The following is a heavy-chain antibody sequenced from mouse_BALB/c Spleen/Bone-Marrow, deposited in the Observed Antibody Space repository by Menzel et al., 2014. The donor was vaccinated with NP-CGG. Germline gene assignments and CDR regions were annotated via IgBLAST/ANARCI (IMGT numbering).Heavy chain of an antibody. J-gene: IGHJ3*01. CDR1: GFSLTSYG. CDR2: IWAGGST. V-gene: IGHV2-9*02. D-gene: IGHD2-4*01. CDR3: ARDLYYDYDEGFAY. Sequence: VKLVESGPGLVAPSQSLSITCTVSGFSLTSYGVHWVRQPPGKGLEWLGVIWAGGSTNYNSALMSRLSISKDNSKSQVFLKMNSLQTDDTAMYYCARDLYYDYDEGFAYWGQGTLVPVSA.